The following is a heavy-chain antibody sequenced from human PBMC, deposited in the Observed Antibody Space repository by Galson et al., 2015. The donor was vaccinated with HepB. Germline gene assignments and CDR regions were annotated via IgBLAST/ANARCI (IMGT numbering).Heavy chain of an antibody. V-gene: IGHV1-18*01. CDR1: GSTFSSYS. CDR3: ARGALVAVVNANLNNWFDP. CDR2: INAYEGST. J-gene: IGHJ5*02. D-gene: IGHD2-8*02. Sequence: SVKVSCKASGSTFSSYSIAWVRQAPGQGLEWMGWINAYEGSTKYAQKFQGRVTMTTETSTTTAYLELRSLRSDDTAVYYCARGALVAVVNANLNNWFDPWGQGTLVTVSS.